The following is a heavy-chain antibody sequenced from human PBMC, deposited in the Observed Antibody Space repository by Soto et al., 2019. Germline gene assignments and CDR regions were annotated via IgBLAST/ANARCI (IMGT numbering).Heavy chain of an antibody. Sequence: PGESLKISCKGSGYSFTSYWIGWVRQMPGKGLEWMGITYPGDSDTRYSPSFQGQVTISADKSISTAYLQWSSLKASDTAMYYCARSGYSSSWRNNWFDPWGQGTLVTVSS. V-gene: IGHV5-51*01. CDR1: GYSFTSYW. CDR2: TYPGDSDT. D-gene: IGHD6-13*01. CDR3: ARSGYSSSWRNNWFDP. J-gene: IGHJ5*02.